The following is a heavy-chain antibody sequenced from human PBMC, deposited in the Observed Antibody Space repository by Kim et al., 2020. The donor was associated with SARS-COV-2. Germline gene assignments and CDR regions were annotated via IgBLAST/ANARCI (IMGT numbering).Heavy chain of an antibody. Sequence: GWSLRLSCAASGFTFSSYAMSWVRQAPGKGLEWVSAISGSGGSTYYADSVKGRFTISRDNSKNTLYLQMNSLRAEDTAVYYCAKDVEVITRGAWNYWGQGTLVTVSS. CDR1: GFTFSSYA. CDR3: AKDVEVITRGAWNY. V-gene: IGHV3-23*01. J-gene: IGHJ4*02. CDR2: ISGSGGST. D-gene: IGHD3-22*01.